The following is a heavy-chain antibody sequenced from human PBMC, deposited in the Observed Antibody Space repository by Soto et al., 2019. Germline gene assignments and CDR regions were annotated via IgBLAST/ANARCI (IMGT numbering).Heavy chain of an antibody. V-gene: IGHV6-1*01. CDR3: ARGEQYSGRIFDY. D-gene: IGHD1-26*01. CDR1: GDSVSSNTAG. CDR2: TYYRSKLYY. J-gene: IGHJ4*01. Sequence: SQTLLLTCDISGDSVSSNTAGWNWVRQSPARGLEWLGRTYYRSKLYYDYALSVRSRITINPDTSKNQYSLQLNSVTPEDTAVYYCARGEQYSGRIFDYWGQGTLVTVSS.